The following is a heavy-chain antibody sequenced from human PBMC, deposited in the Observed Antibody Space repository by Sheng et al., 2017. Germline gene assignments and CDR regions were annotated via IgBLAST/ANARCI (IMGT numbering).Heavy chain of an antibody. CDR3: ARATGYCSSTSCYRSRRSYTSMDV. V-gene: IGHV4-34*01. CDR2: INHSGST. D-gene: IGHD2-2*01. CDR1: GGSFSGYY. J-gene: IGHJ6*02. Sequence: QVQLQQWGAGLLKPSETLSLTCAVYGGSFSGYYWSWIRQPPGKGLEWIGEINHSGSTNYNPSLKSRVTISVDTSKNQFSLKLSSVTAADTAVYYCARATGYCSSTSCYRSRRSYTSMDVWGQGTTV.